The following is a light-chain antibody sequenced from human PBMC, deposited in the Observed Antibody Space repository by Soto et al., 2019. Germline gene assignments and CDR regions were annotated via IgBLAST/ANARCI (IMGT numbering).Light chain of an antibody. V-gene: IGKV3-15*01. CDR3: QQYNNWPHT. J-gene: IGKJ2*01. Sequence: EIVMTQSPATLSVSPGGRATLSCRASQSVSSNLAWYQQKPGQAPRLLIYGASTRATGNPARFSGSGSGTEFTLTISSLQSEDFAVYYCQQYNNWPHTFGQGTKLEIK. CDR2: GAS. CDR1: QSVSSN.